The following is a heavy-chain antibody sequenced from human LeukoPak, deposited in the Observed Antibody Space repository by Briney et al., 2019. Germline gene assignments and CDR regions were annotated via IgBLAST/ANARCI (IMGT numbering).Heavy chain of an antibody. V-gene: IGHV4-39*01. J-gene: IGHJ4*02. D-gene: IGHD3-22*01. Sequence: SETLSLTCTVSGVSISSSNYYWGWIRQPPGKGLEWIGSIYYSGSTYYNPSLKSRVTLSVDTSKKQFFLKLSSVTAADTAVYYCARHPPSDNFDYWGQGTLVTVSS. CDR1: GVSISSSNYY. CDR3: ARHPPSDNFDY. CDR2: IYYSGST.